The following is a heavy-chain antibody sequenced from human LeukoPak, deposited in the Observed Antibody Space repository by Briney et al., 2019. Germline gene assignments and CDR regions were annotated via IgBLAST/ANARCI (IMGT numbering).Heavy chain of an antibody. CDR2: INPSGGST. D-gene: IGHD2-2*02. V-gene: IGHV1-46*01. CDR3: LYQLLYRLLYGMDV. J-gene: IGHJ6*02. CDR1: GYTFTSYY. Sequence: VASVKVSCKASGYTFTSYYMHWVRQAPGQGLEWMGIINPSGGSTSYAQKFQGRVTMTRDTSTSTVYMELSSLRSEDTAVYRQLYQLLYRLLYGMDVWGQGTTVTVSS.